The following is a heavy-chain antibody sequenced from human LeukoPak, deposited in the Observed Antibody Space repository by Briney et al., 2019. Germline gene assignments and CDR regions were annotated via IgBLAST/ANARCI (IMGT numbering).Heavy chain of an antibody. CDR1: GYSFTSYW. CDR2: IYPADSDT. Sequence: GESLKISWKGSGYSFTSYWIAWVRQMPGKGLEWMGIIYPADSDTRYSPSFQGQVTISADTSITTAYLQWNSLKASDIAMYYCARLATGIGEDNWGQGTLVTVSS. D-gene: IGHD5-12*01. J-gene: IGHJ4*02. V-gene: IGHV5-51*01. CDR3: ARLATGIGEDN.